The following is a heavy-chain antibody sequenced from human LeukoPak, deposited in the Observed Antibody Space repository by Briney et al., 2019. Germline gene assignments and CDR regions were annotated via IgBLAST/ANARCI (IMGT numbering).Heavy chain of an antibody. Sequence: GASVKVSCKASGYTFTGYYMHWVRQAPGQGLEWMGRINPNSGGTNYAQKFQGRVTMTRDTSTSTAYMELSRLRSDDTAVYYCARDPALGSGSKYYFDYWGQGTLVTVSS. D-gene: IGHD3-10*01. J-gene: IGHJ4*02. CDR3: ARDPALGSGSKYYFDY. CDR2: INPNSGGT. CDR1: GYTFTGYY. V-gene: IGHV1-2*06.